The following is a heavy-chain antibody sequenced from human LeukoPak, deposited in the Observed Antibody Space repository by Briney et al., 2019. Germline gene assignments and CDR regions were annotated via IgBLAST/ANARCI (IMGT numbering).Heavy chain of an antibody. V-gene: IGHV3-21*01. CDR2: ISSSSSYI. Sequence: AGGSLRLSCAASGFTFSSYSMNWVRQAPGKGLEWVSSISSSSSYIYYADSVKGRFTISRDNAKNSLYLQMNSLRAEDTAVYYCARERAGGGGPYFDYWGQGTLVTVSS. J-gene: IGHJ4*02. CDR1: GFTFSSYS. CDR3: ARERAGGGGPYFDY. D-gene: IGHD3-16*01.